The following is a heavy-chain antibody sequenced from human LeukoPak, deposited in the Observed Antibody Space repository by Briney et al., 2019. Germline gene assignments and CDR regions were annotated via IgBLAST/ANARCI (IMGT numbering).Heavy chain of an antibody. Sequence: SETLSLTCTVSAGSISSGAYYWSWIRQLAGKGLEWIGRVHTGGSANYSPSLWSRVTISLDTSQNQFSLRLTSVTAADTAIYYCARSLPYCSSSSCYSYAMDVWGQGTTVTVSS. V-gene: IGHV4-61*02. CDR2: VHTGGSA. CDR3: ARSLPYCSSSSCYSYAMDV. CDR1: AGSISSGAYY. D-gene: IGHD2-2*01. J-gene: IGHJ6*02.